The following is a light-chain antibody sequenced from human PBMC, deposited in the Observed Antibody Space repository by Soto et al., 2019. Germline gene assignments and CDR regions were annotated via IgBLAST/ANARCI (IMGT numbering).Light chain of an antibody. J-gene: IGLJ3*02. CDR3: SSYAGSNNWV. Sequence: QSVLTQPPSASGSPGQSVTISCTGTSSDVGGYDYVSWYQHHPGKAPKLMIHEVTERPSGVPDRFSGSKSGNTASLTVSGLQAEDEADYYCSSYAGSNNWVFGGGTKLTVL. CDR1: SSDVGGYDY. V-gene: IGLV2-8*01. CDR2: EVT.